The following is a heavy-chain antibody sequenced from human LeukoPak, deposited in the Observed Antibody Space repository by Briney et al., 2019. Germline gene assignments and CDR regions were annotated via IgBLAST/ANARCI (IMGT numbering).Heavy chain of an antibody. CDR3: ARESPKHCGGDCYPDY. CDR1: GYTFTGYY. J-gene: IGHJ4*02. D-gene: IGHD2-21*02. V-gene: IGHV1-2*02. CDR2: MNSISGGT. Sequence: ASVKVSCKASGYTFTGYYMHWVRQAPGQGLEWMGWMNSISGGTQYAQKFQGRVTMTRDTSISTAYMELSRLRSDDTAVYYCARESPKHCGGDCYPDYWGQGTLVTVSS.